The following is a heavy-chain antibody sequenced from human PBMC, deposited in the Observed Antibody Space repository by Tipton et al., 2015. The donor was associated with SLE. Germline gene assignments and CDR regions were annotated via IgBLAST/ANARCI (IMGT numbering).Heavy chain of an antibody. V-gene: IGHV3-43*02. Sequence: GSLRLSCAASGFTFDDYAMHWVRQAPGKGLEWVSLISGDGGSTYYVDSVKGRFTISRDNSKNSLYLQMNSLRIEDTALYYCAKASGSGSYFYGMDVWGQGTTVTVSS. CDR2: ISGDGGST. D-gene: IGHD3-10*01. J-gene: IGHJ6*02. CDR3: AKASGSGSYFYGMDV. CDR1: GFTFDDYA.